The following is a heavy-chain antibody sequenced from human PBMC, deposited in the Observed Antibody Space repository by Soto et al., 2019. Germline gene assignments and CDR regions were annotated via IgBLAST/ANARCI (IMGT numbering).Heavy chain of an antibody. J-gene: IGHJ4*02. CDR2: VNHSGTT. CDR3: ARGIGYCSSINCYSSRRLRFDS. Sequence: QVQLQQWGAGLLKPSETLSLTCAVYGGSFSGYYWTWIRQSPEKGLEWIGEVNHSGTTYYNPSLNTPLSISVHTPKNQFSLKMSSVTAADTAVYYCARGIGYCSSINCYSSRRLRFDSWGQGTLVTVSS. V-gene: IGHV4-34*01. CDR1: GGSFSGYY. D-gene: IGHD2-2*01.